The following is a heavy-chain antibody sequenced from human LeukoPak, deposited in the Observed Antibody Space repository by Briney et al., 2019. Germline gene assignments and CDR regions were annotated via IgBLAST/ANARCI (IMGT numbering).Heavy chain of an antibody. Sequence: GGSLRLPCAASGFKFDDYGMSWVRHAPGKGLEWVSAISGSGGSTYYADSVKGRFTISRDNSKNTLYLQMNSLRAEDTAVYYCAKDPYSSSVYNWFDPWGQGTLVTVSS. V-gene: IGHV3-23*01. CDR3: AKDPYSSSVYNWFDP. CDR2: ISGSGGST. D-gene: IGHD6-13*01. CDR1: GFKFDDYG. J-gene: IGHJ5*02.